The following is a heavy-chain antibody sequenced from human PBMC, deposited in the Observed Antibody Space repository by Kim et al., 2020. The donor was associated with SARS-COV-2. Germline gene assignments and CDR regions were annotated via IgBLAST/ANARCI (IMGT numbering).Heavy chain of an antibody. D-gene: IGHD2-15*01. V-gene: IGHV3-48*03. CDR3: ASLDIVVVVAASGMDV. Sequence: VKGRFTISRDNAKNSLYMQMNSLRAEDTAVYYCASLDIVVVVAASGMDVWGQGTTVTVSS. J-gene: IGHJ6*02.